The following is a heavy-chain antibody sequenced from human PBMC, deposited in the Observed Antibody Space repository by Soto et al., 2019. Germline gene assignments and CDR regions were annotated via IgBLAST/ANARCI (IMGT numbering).Heavy chain of an antibody. V-gene: IGHV4-59*08. Sequence: LSLTCTVSGGSISSNYWSWIRQPPGKGLEWIGYIYYSGSTNYNPSLKSRVTISVDTSKNQFSLKLSSVTAADTAVYYCARVSTTPYYFDYWGKRTLVTVSS. CDR2: IYYSGST. D-gene: IGHD1-1*01. J-gene: IGHJ4*02. CDR1: GGSISSNY. CDR3: ARVSTTPYYFDY.